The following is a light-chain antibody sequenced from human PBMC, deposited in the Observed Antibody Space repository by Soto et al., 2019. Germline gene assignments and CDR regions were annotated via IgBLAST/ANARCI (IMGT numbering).Light chain of an antibody. V-gene: IGKV3-20*01. Sequence: ESVLTQSPGTLSLSPGKRATLSCRASQSVSSNYLAWYQQKPGQAPRLLIYGASTRATGIPDRFSGSGSGTDFTLTISRLEPEDSAVYYCQQYGSSPTWTFGQGTKVEIK. CDR1: QSVSSNY. CDR2: GAS. J-gene: IGKJ1*01. CDR3: QQYGSSPTWT.